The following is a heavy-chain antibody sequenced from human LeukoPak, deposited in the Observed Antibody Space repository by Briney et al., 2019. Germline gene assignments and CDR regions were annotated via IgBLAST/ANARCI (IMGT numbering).Heavy chain of an antibody. CDR3: ARGQYGSGSYSVDY. D-gene: IGHD3-10*01. CDR1: GFTFSSYA. Sequence: GGSLRLSCSASGFTFSSYAMHWVRQAPGKGLEYVSAISSDGGSTYYADSVKGRFTISRDNAKNSLYLQMNSLRAEDTAVYYCARGQYGSGSYSVDYWGQGTLVTVSS. J-gene: IGHJ4*02. CDR2: ISSDGGST. V-gene: IGHV3-64*04.